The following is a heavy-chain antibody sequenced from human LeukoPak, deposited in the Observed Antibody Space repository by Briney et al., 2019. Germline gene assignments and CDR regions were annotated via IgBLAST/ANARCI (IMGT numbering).Heavy chain of an antibody. CDR3: AKRHSSGYYFFDF. Sequence: GGSLRLSCAASGFTFSSYGMSWVRQAPGKGLEWVSGISSTGTPYYADPVKGRFTIPRDNSKNTLYLQMNSLRAEDTAVYYCAKRHSSGYYFFDFWGQGALVTVSS. D-gene: IGHD3-22*01. CDR2: ISSTGTP. J-gene: IGHJ4*02. CDR1: GFTFSSYG. V-gene: IGHV3-23*01.